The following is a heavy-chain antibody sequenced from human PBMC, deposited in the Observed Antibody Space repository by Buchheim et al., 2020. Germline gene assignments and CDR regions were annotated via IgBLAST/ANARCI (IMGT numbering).Heavy chain of an antibody. J-gene: IGHJ4*02. CDR3: ARGWGYCSSTSCSPFDY. D-gene: IGHD2-2*01. CDR1: GGSFSGYY. Sequence: QVQLQQWGAGLLKPSETLSLTCAVSGGSFSGYYWSWIRQPPGKGLAWIGEINHSGSTNYNPSLKSRVTISVDTSKNQFSLKLSSVTAADTAVYYCARGWGYCSSTSCSPFDYWGQGTL. V-gene: IGHV4-34*01. CDR2: INHSGST.